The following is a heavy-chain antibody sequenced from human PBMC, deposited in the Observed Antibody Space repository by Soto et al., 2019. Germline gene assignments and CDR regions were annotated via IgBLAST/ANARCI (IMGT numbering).Heavy chain of an antibody. CDR2: IKSKTDGGTT. CDR3: TTGAHDSSGYYYENGFDP. D-gene: IGHD3-22*01. Sequence: GRSLRLSCAASGFTFSNAWMNWVRQAPGKGLEWVGRIKSKTDGGTTDYAAPVKGRFTISRDDSKNTLYLQMNSLKTEDTAVYYCTTGAHDSSGYYYENGFDPWGQGTLVTVSS. J-gene: IGHJ5*02. CDR1: GFTFSNAW. V-gene: IGHV3-15*07.